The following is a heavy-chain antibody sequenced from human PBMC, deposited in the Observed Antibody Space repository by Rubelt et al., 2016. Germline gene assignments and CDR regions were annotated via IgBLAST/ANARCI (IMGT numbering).Heavy chain of an antibody. CDR2: INAGNGNT. Sequence: QVQLVQSGAEVKKPGASVKVSCKASGYTFTSYAVHWVRQAPGQRLEWMGWINAGNGNTKSSQKFQGRVTITRDTSASTAYMELSSLRSEDTAVYYCAAGVDYYFDYWGQGTLVTVSS. CDR1: GYTFTSYA. CDR3: AAGVDYYFDY. J-gene: IGHJ4*02. D-gene: IGHD2-8*01. V-gene: IGHV1-3*01.